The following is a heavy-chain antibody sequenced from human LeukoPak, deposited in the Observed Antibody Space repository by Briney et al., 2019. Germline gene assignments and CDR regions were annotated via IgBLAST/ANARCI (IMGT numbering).Heavy chain of an antibody. V-gene: IGHV4-59*01. D-gene: IGHD6-25*01. CDR3: AGRAARFFDY. CDR1: GDSLNSYY. Sequence: SEXXSLTCTVSGDSLNSYYWSWMRQPPGEGLEWIGYVFYSGSSNYNASLRSGVAISVDTSKNQFSLKLTSVTAADTAVYYCAGRAARFFDYWGQGILVTVSS. CDR2: VFYSGSS. J-gene: IGHJ4*02.